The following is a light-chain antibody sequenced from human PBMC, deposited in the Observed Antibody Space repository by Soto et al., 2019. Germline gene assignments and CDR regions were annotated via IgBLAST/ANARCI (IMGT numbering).Light chain of an antibody. CDR1: QSVNNN. Sequence: EILMTQSPFTLSVSPGERATLSCTASQSVNNNVAWYQQKPGNTPRLLIYRASIGATGTPARFSGSGSGSDFTLTISSLPSEDFEVYYCQQYNKWPLTFGPGTKVDIK. J-gene: IGKJ3*01. V-gene: IGKV3-15*01. CDR3: QQYNKWPLT. CDR2: RAS.